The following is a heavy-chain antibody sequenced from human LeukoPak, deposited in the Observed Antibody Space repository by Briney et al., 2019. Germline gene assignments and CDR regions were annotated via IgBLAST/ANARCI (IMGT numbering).Heavy chain of an antibody. J-gene: IGHJ4*02. D-gene: IGHD2-15*01. CDR2: IRGDNGNT. CDR3: ASCSGGSCYSWDY. Sequence: ASVKVSCKASGGTFSSYAISWVRQAPGQGLEWVGWIRGDNGNTNYAQKFQGRVTMTTETSTSTAYMELGSLRSEDTAVYYCASCSGGSCYSWDYWGQGTLVTVSS. V-gene: IGHV1-18*01. CDR1: GGTFSSYA.